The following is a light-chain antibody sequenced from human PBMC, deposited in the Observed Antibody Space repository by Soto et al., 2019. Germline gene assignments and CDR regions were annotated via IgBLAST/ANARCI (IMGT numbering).Light chain of an antibody. CDR1: SSDVGGYNY. Sequence: QSVLTQPASVSGSPGQSITISCTGTSSDVGGYNYVSWYQQHPGKAPKLIIYGVTNRPSGVSNRFSGSKSANTASLTISGLQAEDEADYYCSSYATGDTVLFGGGTKLTVL. CDR3: SSYATGDTVL. V-gene: IGLV2-14*01. CDR2: GVT. J-gene: IGLJ2*01.